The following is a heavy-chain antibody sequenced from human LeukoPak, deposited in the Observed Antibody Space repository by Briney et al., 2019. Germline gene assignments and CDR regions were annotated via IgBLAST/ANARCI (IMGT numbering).Heavy chain of an antibody. V-gene: IGHV4-39*01. D-gene: IGHD6-13*01. CDR2: IYYSGST. Sequence: PSETLSLTCTVSGGSISSSSYYWGWIRQPPGKGLEWIGSIYYSGSTYYNPSLKSRVTISVDTSKNQFSLKLSSVTAADTAMYYCARRPIAAAANNWFDPWGQGTLVTVSS. J-gene: IGHJ5*02. CDR3: ARRPIAAAANNWFDP. CDR1: GGSISSSSYY.